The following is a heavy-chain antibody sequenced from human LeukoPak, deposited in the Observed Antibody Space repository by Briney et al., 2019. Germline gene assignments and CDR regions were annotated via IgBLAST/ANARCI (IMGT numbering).Heavy chain of an antibody. CDR3: ASPQTPGAFDI. Sequence: PSETLSLTCTVSGGSISSGDYYWSCIRQPPGKGLEWIGYIYYSGSTYYNPSLKSRVTISVDTSKHQFSLKLSSVTAADTAVYYCASPQTPGAFDIWGQGTMVTVSS. V-gene: IGHV4-30-4*01. CDR2: IYYSGST. J-gene: IGHJ3*02. CDR1: GGSISSGDYY.